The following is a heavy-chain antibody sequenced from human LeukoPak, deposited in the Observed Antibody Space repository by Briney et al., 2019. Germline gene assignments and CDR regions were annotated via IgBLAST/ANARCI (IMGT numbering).Heavy chain of an antibody. V-gene: IGHV4-30-2*01. D-gene: IGHD3-22*01. CDR3: ARAPYYYDSSGYHYYYGMDV. CDR2: IYHSGST. CDR1: GGSISSGGYS. J-gene: IGHJ6*02. Sequence: SQTLSLTCAVSGGSISSGGYSWSWIRQPPGTGLEWIGYIYHSGSTYYNPSLKSRVTISVDRSKNQFSLKLSSVTAADTAVYYCARAPYYYDSSGYHYYYGMDVWGQGTTVTVSS.